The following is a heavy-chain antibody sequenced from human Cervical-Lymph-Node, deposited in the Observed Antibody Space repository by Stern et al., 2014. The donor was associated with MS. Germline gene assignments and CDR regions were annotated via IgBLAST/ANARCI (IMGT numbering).Heavy chain of an antibody. CDR2: IFPVFGTP. V-gene: IGHV1-69*01. CDR3: ALSSETSDRWYSLGYDL. Sequence: QVQLVQSGAEVTKPGSSVKVSCKASGGTFSKFPSSWVRQAPGQGLEWMGGIFPVFGTPTYPQEFRCRVTITADVSTSTVYMELSSLRSDDTAVYYCALSSETSDRWYSLGYDLWGQGTLVTVSS. CDR1: GGTFSKFP. J-gene: IGHJ5*02. D-gene: IGHD6-13*01.